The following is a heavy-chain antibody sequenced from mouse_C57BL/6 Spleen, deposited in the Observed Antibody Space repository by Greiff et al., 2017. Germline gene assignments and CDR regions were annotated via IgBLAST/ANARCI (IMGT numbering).Heavy chain of an antibody. CDR3: TNDYYGSSYGRYFDV. Sequence: QVQLQQSGAELVRPGASVTLSCMASGYTFTDYEMHWVKQTPVHGLEWIGAIDPETGGTAYNQKFKGKAILTADKSSSTAYMELRSLTSEDSAVYYCTNDYYGSSYGRYFDVWGTGTTVTVSS. J-gene: IGHJ1*03. CDR2: IDPETGGT. CDR1: GYTFTDYE. D-gene: IGHD1-1*01. V-gene: IGHV1-15*01.